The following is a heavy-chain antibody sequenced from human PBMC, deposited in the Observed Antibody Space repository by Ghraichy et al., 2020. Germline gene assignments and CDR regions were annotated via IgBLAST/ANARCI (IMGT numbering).Heavy chain of an antibody. Sequence: ASVKVSCKASGYTFTSYGISWVRQAPGQGLEWMGWISAYNGNTNYAQKLQGRVTMTTDTSTSTAYMELRSLRSDDTAVYYCARDRVYCSGGSCGNWFDPWGQGTLVTVSS. CDR1: GYTFTSYG. CDR3: ARDRVYCSGGSCGNWFDP. CDR2: ISAYNGNT. D-gene: IGHD2-15*01. V-gene: IGHV1-18*01. J-gene: IGHJ5*02.